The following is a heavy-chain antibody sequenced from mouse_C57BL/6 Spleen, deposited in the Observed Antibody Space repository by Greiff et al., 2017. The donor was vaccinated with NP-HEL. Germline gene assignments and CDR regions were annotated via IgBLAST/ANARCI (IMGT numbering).Heavy chain of an antibody. J-gene: IGHJ4*01. D-gene: IGHD1-1*01. CDR1: GYTFTDYY. V-gene: IGHV1-26*01. CDR2: INPNNGGT. Sequence: VQLQQSGPELVKPGASVKISCKASGYTFTDYYMNWVKQSHGKSLEWIGDINPNNGGTSYNQKFKGKATLTVDKSSSTAYMELRSLTSEDSAVYYCARSSITTVVATSLYYAMDYWGQGTSVTVSS. CDR3: ARSSITTVVATSLYYAMDY.